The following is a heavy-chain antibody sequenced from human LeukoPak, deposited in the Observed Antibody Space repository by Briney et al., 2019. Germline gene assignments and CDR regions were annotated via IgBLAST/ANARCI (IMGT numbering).Heavy chain of an antibody. CDR3: AKRGVVIRVILVGFHKEAYYFDS. J-gene: IGHJ4*02. V-gene: IGHV3-23*01. Sequence: GGSLRLSCAVSGITLSNYGMSWVRQAPGKGLEWVAGISGSGGSTKYADSVKGRFTISRDNPKNTLYLQMTSLRAEDTAVYFCAKRGVVIRVILVGFHKEAYYFDSWGQGALVTVSS. CDR1: GITLSNYG. CDR2: ISGSGGST. D-gene: IGHD3-22*01.